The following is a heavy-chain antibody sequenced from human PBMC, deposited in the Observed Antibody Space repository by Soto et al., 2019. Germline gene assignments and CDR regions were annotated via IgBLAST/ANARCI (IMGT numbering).Heavy chain of an antibody. V-gene: IGHV3-13*01. D-gene: IGHD6-13*01. J-gene: IGHJ6*03. CDR3: AREVIAAAGDRYYYYYMDV. CDR1: GFTFSSYD. CDR2: IGTAGDT. Sequence: GSLRLSCAASGFTFSSYDMHWVRQATGKGLEWVSAIGTAGDTYYPGSVKGRFTISRENAKNSLYLQMNSLRAGDTAVYYCAREVIAAAGDRYYYYYMDVWGKGTTVTVSS.